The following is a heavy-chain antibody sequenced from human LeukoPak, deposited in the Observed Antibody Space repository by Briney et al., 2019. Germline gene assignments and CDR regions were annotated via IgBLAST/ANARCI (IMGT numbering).Heavy chain of an antibody. CDR2: IYYSGST. J-gene: IGHJ4*02. CDR3: ARHIFAGYSSGWYRD. V-gene: IGHV4-39*01. CDR1: GGSISSSSNY. Sequence: SETLSLTCTVSGGSISSSSNYWGWFRQPPGKGLEWIGSIYYSGSTYYNPSLKSRVTISVDTSKNQFSLKLSSVTAADTAVYYCARHIFAGYSSGWYRDWGQGTLVTVSS. D-gene: IGHD6-19*01.